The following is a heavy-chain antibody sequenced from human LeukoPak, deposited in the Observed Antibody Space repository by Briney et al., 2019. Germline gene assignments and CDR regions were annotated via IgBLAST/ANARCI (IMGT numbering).Heavy chain of an antibody. CDR3: ARENSGSYREFDY. CDR2: IKEDGSEK. D-gene: IGHD1-26*01. V-gene: IGHV3-7*01. J-gene: IGHJ4*02. CDR1: GITFSHSW. Sequence: GGSLRLSCAASGITFSHSWMCWVRQAPGKGLEWVANIKEDGSEKYYVNSVKGRFTISRDNAKNSLYLQMNSLRAEDTAVYYCARENSGSYREFDYWGQGTLVTVSS.